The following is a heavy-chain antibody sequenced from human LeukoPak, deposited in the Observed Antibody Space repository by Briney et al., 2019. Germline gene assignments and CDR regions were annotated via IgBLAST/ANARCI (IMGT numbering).Heavy chain of an antibody. CDR1: GGSISSSSYY. CDR2: IYYSGST. Sequence: PSETLSLTCTVSGGSISSSSYYWGWIRQPPGKGLEWIGSIYYSGSTYYNPSLKSRVTISVDTSKNQFSLKLSSVTAADTAVYYCARGMRSMSSGYYHSNWFDPWGQGTLVTVSS. J-gene: IGHJ5*02. D-gene: IGHD3-22*01. CDR3: ARGMRSMSSGYYHSNWFDP. V-gene: IGHV4-39*01.